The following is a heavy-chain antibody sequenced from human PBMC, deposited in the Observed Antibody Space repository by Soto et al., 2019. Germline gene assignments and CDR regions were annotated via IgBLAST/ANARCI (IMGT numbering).Heavy chain of an antibody. V-gene: IGHV3-15*05. J-gene: IGHJ4*02. CDR1: GLTFRDAW. Sequence: EVQLVESGGGLVNPGGSFRLSCALSGLTFRDAWWNWVRQAPGKGLEWVANIKSNGAKAPPEYAESVKGRFTISRDDPKHTVYLQMSGLKTEDTAVYYCAWQGTTSYYFHSWGQGTLVTVSS. CDR3: AWQGTTSYYFHS. D-gene: IGHD1-1*01. CDR2: IKSNGAKAPP.